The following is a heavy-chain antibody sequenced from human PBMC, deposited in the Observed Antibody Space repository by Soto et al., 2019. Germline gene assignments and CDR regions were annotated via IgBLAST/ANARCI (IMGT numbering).Heavy chain of an antibody. CDR2: ISSNGGST. CDR1: GFTFSSYA. D-gene: IGHD2-2*01. J-gene: IGHJ4*02. CDR3: ARGYCSSTTCSPAILDD. V-gene: IGHV3-64*01. Sequence: EVQLVESGGGLVQPGGSLRLSCAASGFTFSSYAMHWVRQAPGKGLEYVSAISSNGGSTYYANSVKGRFTISRDNSKNSLYLQMGSLRAEDMAVYYCARGYCSSTTCSPAILDDWCQGTLVTVSS.